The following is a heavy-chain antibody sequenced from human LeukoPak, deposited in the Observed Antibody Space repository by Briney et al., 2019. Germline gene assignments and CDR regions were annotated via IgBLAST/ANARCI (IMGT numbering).Heavy chain of an antibody. V-gene: IGHV3-21*01. D-gene: IGHD6-19*01. J-gene: IGHJ4*02. Sequence: GGSLRLSCAASGFTFSSYSMNWVRQAPGKGLEWVSSISSSSSYIYYADSVKGRFTISRDNAKNSLYLQVNSLRAEDTAVYYCARVIAVAGGDYWAQGTLVTVSS. CDR2: ISSSSSYI. CDR3: ARVIAVAGGDY. CDR1: GFTFSSYS.